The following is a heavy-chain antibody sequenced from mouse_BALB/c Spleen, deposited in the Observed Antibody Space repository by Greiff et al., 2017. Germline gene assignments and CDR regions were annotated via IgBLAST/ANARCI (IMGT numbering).Heavy chain of an antibody. V-gene: IGHV1S130*01. D-gene: IGHD2-3*01. J-gene: IGHJ4*01. CDR1: GYTFTSSW. Sequence: QVQLQQSGPELVKPGASVKLSCKASGYTFTSSWMHWAKQRPGQGLEWIGEIHPNSGNTNYNEKFKGKATLTVDTSSSTAYVDLSSLTSEDSAVYYCARDGYYAMDYWGQGTSVTVSS. CDR3: ARDGYYAMDY. CDR2: IHPNSGNT.